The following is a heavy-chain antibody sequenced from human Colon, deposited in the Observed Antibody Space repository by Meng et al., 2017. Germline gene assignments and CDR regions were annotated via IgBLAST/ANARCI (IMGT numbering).Heavy chain of an antibody. CDR2: INTNTGKP. Sequence: QVQLVQSGSELKKPGAAVRSSCKASGYTFTNYGMNWVRQAPGQGLEWMGWINTNTGKPTYAQGLTGRFVFSLDTSVSTAYLQISSLKAEDTAVYYCARDSEATDYWGQGTLVTVSS. V-gene: IGHV7-4-1*02. J-gene: IGHJ4*02. CDR3: ARDSEATDY. CDR1: GYTFTNYG.